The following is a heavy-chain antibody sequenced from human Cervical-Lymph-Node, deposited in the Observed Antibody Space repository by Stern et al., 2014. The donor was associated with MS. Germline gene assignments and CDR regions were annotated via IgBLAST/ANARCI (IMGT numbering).Heavy chain of an antibody. CDR1: GGTFSSYT. Sequence: QMQLVQSGAEVKKPGSSVKVSCKASGGTFSSYTISWVRQAPGQGLEWMGRIIPILGIANYAQKFQGRVTITADKSTSTAYMELSSLRSEDTAVYYCARDRRYSSGWYFDYWGQGTLVTVSS. V-gene: IGHV1-69*09. J-gene: IGHJ4*02. D-gene: IGHD6-19*01. CDR3: ARDRRYSSGWYFDY. CDR2: IIPILGIA.